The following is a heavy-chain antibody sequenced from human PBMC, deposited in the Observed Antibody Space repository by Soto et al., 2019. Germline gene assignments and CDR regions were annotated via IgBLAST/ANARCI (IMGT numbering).Heavy chain of an antibody. J-gene: IGHJ4*02. CDR1: GGSIRSYY. D-gene: IGHD4-17*01. Sequence: SETLSLTCTVSGGSIRSYYWGWIRQPPGKGLEWIGYIYYSGSTNYNPSLKSRVTISVDTSKNQFSLKLSSVTAADTAVYYCARRYGDAFDFWGQGTLVTVS. CDR3: ARRYGDAFDF. V-gene: IGHV4-59*08. CDR2: IYYSGST.